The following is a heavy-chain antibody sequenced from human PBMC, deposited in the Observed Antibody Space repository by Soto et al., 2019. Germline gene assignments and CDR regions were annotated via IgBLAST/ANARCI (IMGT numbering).Heavy chain of an antibody. Sequence: SETLSLTCTVSGGSISSISYFWGWIRQPPGKGLEWIGSIYYSGSTYYNPSLKSRVTVSVDTSKNQFSLNLSSVTAADTAVYYCARHPSNFWFDPWGQGTLVTVSS. J-gene: IGHJ5*02. CDR3: ARHPSNFWFDP. D-gene: IGHD4-4*01. V-gene: IGHV4-39*01. CDR1: GGSISSISYF. CDR2: IYYSGST.